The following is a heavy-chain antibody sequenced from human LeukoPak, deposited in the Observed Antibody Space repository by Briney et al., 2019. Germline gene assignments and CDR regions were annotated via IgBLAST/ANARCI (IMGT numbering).Heavy chain of an antibody. CDR1: GYTFSGYY. V-gene: IGHV1-2*02. Sequence: ASVKVSCKASGYTFSGYYVHWVRQAPGQGLQWMGWINPNSGDTNYAQKFQGRVTMTRDTSISTVYMELSRLTSDDTAVYYCAREITGMIGPTDYWGQGTLVTVSS. D-gene: IGHD1-20*01. CDR3: AREITGMIGPTDY. J-gene: IGHJ4*02. CDR2: INPNSGDT.